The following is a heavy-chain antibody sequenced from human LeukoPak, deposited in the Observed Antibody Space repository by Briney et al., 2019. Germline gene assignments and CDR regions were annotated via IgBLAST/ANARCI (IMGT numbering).Heavy chain of an antibody. Sequence: ASLKVSCKASGYTFTGYYMHWVRQAPGQGLEWMGWINPDTGVTNYAQKFQGRVILTRDTSISTTYLELSSVTAADTAVYHCARGQETTVYFDYWGQGTLVTVSS. CDR1: GYTFTGYY. CDR2: INPDTGVT. D-gene: IGHD4-17*01. V-gene: IGHV1-2*02. J-gene: IGHJ4*02. CDR3: ARGQETTVYFDY.